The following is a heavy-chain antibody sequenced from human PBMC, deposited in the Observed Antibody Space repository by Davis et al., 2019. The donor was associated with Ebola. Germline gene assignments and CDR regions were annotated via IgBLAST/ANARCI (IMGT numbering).Heavy chain of an antibody. CDR1: GFTFSSHA. J-gene: IGHJ4*02. Sequence: GESLKISCAASGFTFSSHAMHWVRQAPGKGLEWVAVISYDGSHKYYADSVKGRFSISRDDSEKTLYLQVNSLRDEDTAVYYCAKFSRAGDSVWGQGTLVTVSS. CDR2: ISYDGSHK. V-gene: IGHV3-30*18. CDR3: AKFSRAGDSV. D-gene: IGHD6-13*01.